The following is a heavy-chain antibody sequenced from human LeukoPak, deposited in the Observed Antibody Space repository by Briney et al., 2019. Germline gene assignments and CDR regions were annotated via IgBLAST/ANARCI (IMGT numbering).Heavy chain of an antibody. CDR2: ISGSGGST. Sequence: GGSLRLSCAASGFTFSSYAMSWVRQAPGKGLEWVSAISGSGGSTYYADSVKGRFTISRDNSKNTLYLQMNSLRAEDTAVYYCAKQGDGLFYYYYMDVWGKGTTVTVSS. D-gene: IGHD3-10*01. CDR3: AKQGDGLFYYYYMDV. V-gene: IGHV3-23*01. J-gene: IGHJ6*03. CDR1: GFTFSSYA.